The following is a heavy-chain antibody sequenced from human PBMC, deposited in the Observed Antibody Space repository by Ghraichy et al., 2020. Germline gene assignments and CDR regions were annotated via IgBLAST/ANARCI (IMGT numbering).Heavy chain of an antibody. CDR1: GYTFSSYS. CDR3: ARDTVGEVTAIRDYYYGMDV. V-gene: IGHV3-21*01. Sequence: GGSLRLSCEASGYTFSSYSMNWVRQAPGKGLEWVSSISSSSRYIYYADSVKGRFTISRDNAKNSLYLQMNSLRAEDTAVYYCARDTVGEVTAIRDYYYGMDVWGQGTTVTVSS. D-gene: IGHD2-21*02. CDR2: ISSSSRYI. J-gene: IGHJ6*02.